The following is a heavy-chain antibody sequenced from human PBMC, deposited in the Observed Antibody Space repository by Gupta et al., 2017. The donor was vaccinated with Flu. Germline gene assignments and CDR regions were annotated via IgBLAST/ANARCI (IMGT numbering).Heavy chain of an antibody. CDR2: IYNSRST. V-gene: IGHV4-38-2*01. D-gene: IGHD3-3*01. J-gene: IGHJ6*02. Sequence: QVQLQESGPGLVKPSETLSLTCAVSGYSISRGYYWGWIRQPQGKGLEWIGRIYNSRSTYYNPSIKSRVTISVDTSKNQFSLKLSSVTAADTAVNYCARGSTRVTIFGVGTDYYYGMDVWGQGTTVTVSS. CDR1: GYSISRGYY. CDR3: ARGSTRVTIFGVGTDYYYGMDV.